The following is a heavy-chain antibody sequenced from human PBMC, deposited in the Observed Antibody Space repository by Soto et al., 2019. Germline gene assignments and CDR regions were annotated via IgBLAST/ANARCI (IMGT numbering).Heavy chain of an antibody. CDR2: IIPIVGTA. CDR1: GGTFSSYA. V-gene: IGHV1-69*13. J-gene: IGHJ6*04. Sequence: SVKVSCKACGGTFSSYAISWVRQAPGQGLEWMGGIIPIVGTANYAQKFQGRVTITADESTSTAYMELSSLRSEDTAVYYCARDYLGGMDAWGKGTTVTVSS. D-gene: IGHD3-10*01. CDR3: ARDYLGGMDA.